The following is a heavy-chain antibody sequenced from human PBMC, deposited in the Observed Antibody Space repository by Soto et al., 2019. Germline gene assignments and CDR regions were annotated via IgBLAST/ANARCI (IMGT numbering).Heavy chain of an antibody. CDR2: IHNSGSI. CDR1: GGSISGDYYH. V-gene: IGHV4-30-4*08. J-gene: IGHJ6*02. Sequence: SETLSLTCTVSGGSISGDYYHWTWIRQSPEKGLEWIGYIHNSGSILYNPSLKSRLTISVDTSKNQFSLQLSSVTAADTAVFFCAREDDGGDRDYYGLDVWGQGTTVTVSS. D-gene: IGHD2-21*02. CDR3: AREDDGGDRDYYGLDV.